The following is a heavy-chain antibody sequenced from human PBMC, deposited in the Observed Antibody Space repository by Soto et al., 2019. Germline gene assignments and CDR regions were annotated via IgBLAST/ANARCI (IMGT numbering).Heavy chain of an antibody. D-gene: IGHD6-19*01. CDR1: GFTFSSYA. CDR3: AKGRIAVAAPFNWFDP. Sequence: GGSLRISCAASGFTFSSYAMSWFRQAPGKGLEWVSTITGGGENTHYADTVKGRFTISRDNSKNTLSLQMNSLRVDDTAVYHCAKGRIAVAAPFNWFDPWGQGTLVTVSS. CDR2: ITGGGENT. J-gene: IGHJ5*02. V-gene: IGHV3-23*01.